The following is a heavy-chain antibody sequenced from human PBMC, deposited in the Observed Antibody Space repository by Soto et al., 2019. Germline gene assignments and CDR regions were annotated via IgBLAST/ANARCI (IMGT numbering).Heavy chain of an antibody. CDR3: ARLGGSYAVPHFDY. J-gene: IGHJ4*02. CDR1: GGSISSYY. D-gene: IGHD1-26*01. CDR2: IYYSGTTT. V-gene: IGHV4-59*08. Sequence: SETLSLTCTVSGGSISSYYWSWIRQPPGKGLEWMGYIYYSGTTTNYNPSLKSRVTLSVDTSRNQFSLKLSSVTAADTAVYYCARLGGSYAVPHFDYWGQGTLVTVSS.